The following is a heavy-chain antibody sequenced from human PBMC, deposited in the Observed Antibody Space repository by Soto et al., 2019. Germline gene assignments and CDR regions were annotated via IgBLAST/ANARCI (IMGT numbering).Heavy chain of an antibody. CDR1: GGSISSSSYY. V-gene: IGHV4-39*01. J-gene: IGHJ5*02. CDR2: IYYSGST. CDR3: ARHAFFGGGASWFDP. Sequence: SETLSLTCTVSGGSISSSSYYWGWIRQPPGKGLEWIGSIYYSGSTYYNPSLKSRVTISVDTSKNQFSLKLSSVIAADTAVYYCARHAFFGGGASWFDPWGQGTLVTVSS. D-gene: IGHD3-3*01.